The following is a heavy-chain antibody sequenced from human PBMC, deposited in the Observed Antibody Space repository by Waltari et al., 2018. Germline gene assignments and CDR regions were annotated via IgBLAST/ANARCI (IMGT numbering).Heavy chain of an antibody. J-gene: IGHJ4*02. V-gene: IGHV3-30*02. CDR2: IRYDGNYK. D-gene: IGHD5-12*01. CDR3: AKKYLDLGPSGDDLSVAYDS. Sequence: QVQLVQFGGGVVRPGGSLRLSCAASGFTFNHYGMHWVRQAPGKGPEWVAFIRYDGNYKYYADFVKGRFTVSRDNFKNTLYLEMSSLRPEDTAIYYCAKKYLDLGPSGDDLSVAYDSWGQGSLVTVS. CDR1: GFTFNHYG.